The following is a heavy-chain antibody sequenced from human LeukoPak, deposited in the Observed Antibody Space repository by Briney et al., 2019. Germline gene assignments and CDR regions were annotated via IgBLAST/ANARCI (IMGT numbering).Heavy chain of an antibody. CDR1: GYTFTSYY. CDR3: ATAGGVNSGSYPPPDF. D-gene: IGHD1-26*01. V-gene: IGHV1-46*01. Sequence: ASVKVSCKASGYTFTSYYMHWVRQAPGQGLEWMGIIDPSGVSTVYAQKFQGRATMTRDTSTSTVYMELSSLRSEDTAVYYCATAGGVNSGSYPPPDFWGQGTLVTVSS. CDR2: IDPSGVST. J-gene: IGHJ4*02.